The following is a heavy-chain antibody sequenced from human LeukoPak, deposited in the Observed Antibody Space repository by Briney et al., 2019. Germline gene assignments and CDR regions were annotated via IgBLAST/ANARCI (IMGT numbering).Heavy chain of an antibody. CDR2: IKQDGSEI. D-gene: IGHD2-2*01. CDR1: EFTFSSFW. J-gene: IGHJ4*02. V-gene: IGHV3-7*01. Sequence: GGSLRLSCVASEFTFSSFWMTWVRQAPGKGLEWVANIKQDGSEIHYVDSLKGRFTISRDNAENSLYLQMNSLRTEDTAVYYCARGVSTFDYWGQGTLVTVSS. CDR3: ARGVSTFDY.